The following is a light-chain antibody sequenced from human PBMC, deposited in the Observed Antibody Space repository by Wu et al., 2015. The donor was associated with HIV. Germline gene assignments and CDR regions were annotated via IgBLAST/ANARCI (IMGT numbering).Light chain of an antibody. V-gene: IGKV3-11*01. CDR1: QSVSSY. J-gene: IGKJ1*01. CDR3: QQRSNWPRT. CDR2: DAS. Sequence: EIVLTQSPGTLSLSPGERATLSCRASQSVSSYLAWYQQKPGQAPRLLIYDASNRATDIPARFSGSGSGTDFTFTISSLQPEDFAVYYCQQRSNWPRTFGQGTKVEN.